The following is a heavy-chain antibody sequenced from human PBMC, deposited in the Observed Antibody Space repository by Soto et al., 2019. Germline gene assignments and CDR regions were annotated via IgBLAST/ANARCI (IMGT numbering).Heavy chain of an antibody. Sequence: PSDPLSLTCAVSGGSISISSNLWTWIRQPPGKGLEWIGDIFYSGRTNYNPSLRGRVTISVDKSGNQFSLKLSSVAAADTAVYFCASLGTAVTSFGSWGQGTLVTVSS. V-gene: IGHV4-61*05. J-gene: IGHJ4*02. CDR2: IFYSGRT. CDR3: ASLGTAVTSFGS. CDR1: GGSISISSNL. D-gene: IGHD4-4*01.